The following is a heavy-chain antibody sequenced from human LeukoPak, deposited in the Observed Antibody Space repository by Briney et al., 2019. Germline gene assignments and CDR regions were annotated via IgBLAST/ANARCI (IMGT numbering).Heavy chain of an antibody. Sequence: GGSLRLSCAASGFTFSSYSMNWVRQAPGKGLEWVSSISSSSSYIYYADSVKGRFTISRDNAKNSLYLQMNSLRAEDTAVYYCARTKYYDILTGYYLRDFDYWGQGTLVTVSS. CDR3: ARTKYYDILTGYYLRDFDY. V-gene: IGHV3-21*01. CDR1: GFTFSSYS. J-gene: IGHJ4*02. CDR2: ISSSSSYI. D-gene: IGHD3-9*01.